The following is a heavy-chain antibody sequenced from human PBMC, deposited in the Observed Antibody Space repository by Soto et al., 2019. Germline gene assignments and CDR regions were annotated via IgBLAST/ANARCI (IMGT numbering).Heavy chain of an antibody. Sequence: EVQLLESGGGLVQPGGSLRLSCAASGFTFSSYAMSWVRQAPGKGLEWVSAISGSGGSTYYADSVKGWFTISRDNSKNTLYLQMNSLRAEDTAVYYCAKVQTYYDFWSGSDYYYYMDVWGKGTTVTVSS. J-gene: IGHJ6*03. D-gene: IGHD3-3*01. CDR2: ISGSGGST. V-gene: IGHV3-23*01. CDR3: AKVQTYYDFWSGSDYYYYMDV. CDR1: GFTFSSYA.